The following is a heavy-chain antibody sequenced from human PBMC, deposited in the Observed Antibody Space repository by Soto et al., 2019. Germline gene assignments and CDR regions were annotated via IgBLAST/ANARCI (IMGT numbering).Heavy chain of an antibody. J-gene: IGHJ6*02. Sequence: GWSLSLSCAGSGFTFGDYAMHWVRQAPGKGLEWVSGISGSGGTTHHAESVKGRFSISRDNYKNTLFVQMNSLRAEDTAVYYCAKVLGDYCSGGSCYTTEYYYYAMDVWGQGTTVTVSS. V-gene: IGHV3-23*01. CDR2: ISGSGGTT. CDR1: GFTFGDYA. CDR3: AKVLGDYCSGGSCYTTEYYYYAMDV. D-gene: IGHD2-15*01.